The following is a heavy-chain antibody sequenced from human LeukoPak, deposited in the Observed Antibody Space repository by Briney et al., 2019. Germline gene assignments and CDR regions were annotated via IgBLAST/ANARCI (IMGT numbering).Heavy chain of an antibody. D-gene: IGHD6-19*01. V-gene: IGHV4-59*01. CDR3: ARSYGYSSGWYGAYYFDY. Sequence: SETLSLTCTVSGGSISSYYWSWIRQPPGKGLEWIGYVYYSGSTNYNPSLKSRVTLLVDTSKNQFSLSLSSVTAADTAVYYCARSYGYSSGWYGAYYFDYWGQGTLVTVSS. CDR2: VYYSGST. J-gene: IGHJ4*02. CDR1: GGSISSYY.